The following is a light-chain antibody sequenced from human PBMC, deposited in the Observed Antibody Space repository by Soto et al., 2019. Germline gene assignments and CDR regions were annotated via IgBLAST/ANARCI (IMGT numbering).Light chain of an antibody. Sequence: QSVLTQPPSVSGAPGQRVTISCTGSSSNIGAGHDVHWYQQLPGTAPQLLIYGNSKRPSGVPDRFSGSKSGTSASLAITGLQDEDEADYYCRSYGRGMRGVFGVGTKLNVL. J-gene: IGLJ2*01. CDR3: RSYGRGMRGV. CDR2: GNS. V-gene: IGLV1-40*01. CDR1: SSNIGAGHD.